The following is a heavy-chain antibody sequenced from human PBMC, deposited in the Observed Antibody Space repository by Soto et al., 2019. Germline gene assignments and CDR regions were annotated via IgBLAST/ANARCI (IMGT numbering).Heavy chain of an antibody. Sequence: QVQLVESGGGVVQPGRSLRLSCAASGFTFSSYGMHWVRQARGKGLEWVAVISYDGSNKYYADSVKGRFTISRDNSKNTLYLQMNSLRAEDTAVYYCAKVIVLAASLYYYYYMDVWGKGTTVTVSS. CDR1: GFTFSSYG. V-gene: IGHV3-30*18. D-gene: IGHD2-2*01. CDR3: AKVIVLAASLYYYYYMDV. J-gene: IGHJ6*03. CDR2: ISYDGSNK.